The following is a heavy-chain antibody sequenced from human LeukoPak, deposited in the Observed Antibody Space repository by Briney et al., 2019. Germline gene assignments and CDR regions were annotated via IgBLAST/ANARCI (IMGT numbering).Heavy chain of an antibody. CDR2: ITSSGGST. Sequence: GGSLRLSCAASGFTFNTYGMTWVRQAPGKGLEWVSAITSSGGSTYYGDSVKGRFTISRDNSKNTLSLQMNSLRAEDTAVYYCAKGDLPLLYGGAFDSWGQGILVTVSS. D-gene: IGHD2-2*02. CDR1: GFTFNTYG. V-gene: IGHV3-23*01. J-gene: IGHJ4*02. CDR3: AKGDLPLLYGGAFDS.